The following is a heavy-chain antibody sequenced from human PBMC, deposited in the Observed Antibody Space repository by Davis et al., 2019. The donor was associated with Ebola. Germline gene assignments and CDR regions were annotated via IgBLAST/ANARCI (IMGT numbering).Heavy chain of an antibody. Sequence: MPGGSLRLSCTVSGGSISSYYWSWIRQPPGKGLEWVGYVYYSGSTNYNPSLKSRVTISADTSKNQFSLKLSSVTAADTAVYYCARGYSEEYYEILTAYYSSYDYYVLDVWGQGTTVTVSS. V-gene: IGHV4-59*01. CDR2: VYYSGST. D-gene: IGHD3-9*01. CDR1: GGSISSYY. CDR3: ARGYSEEYYEILTAYYSSYDYYVLDV. J-gene: IGHJ6*02.